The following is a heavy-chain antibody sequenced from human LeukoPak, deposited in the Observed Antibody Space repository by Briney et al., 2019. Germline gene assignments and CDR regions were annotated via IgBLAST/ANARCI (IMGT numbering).Heavy chain of an antibody. CDR1: GFTFSTYW. Sequence: PGGSLRLSCAASGFTFSTYWMTWVRQAPGKGLEWVSSISSSSSYIYYADSVKGRFTISRDNAKNSLYLQMNSLRAEDTAVYYCARAAYSNYPWPYYYYMDVWGKGTTVTVSS. V-gene: IGHV3-21*01. D-gene: IGHD4-11*01. CDR2: ISSSSSYI. J-gene: IGHJ6*03. CDR3: ARAAYSNYPWPYYYYMDV.